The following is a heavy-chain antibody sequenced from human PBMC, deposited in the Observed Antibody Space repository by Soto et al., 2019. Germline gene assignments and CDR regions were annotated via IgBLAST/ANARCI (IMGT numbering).Heavy chain of an antibody. CDR3: ASGTKLRYFDWLLLPGMDV. J-gene: IGHJ6*02. V-gene: IGHV4-4*07. D-gene: IGHD3-9*01. Sequence: DTHSLTCSASGASVKNYDWSWIRQSAGKGLEWIERVYSAGTVNYNPSLQSRVTMSLDTSKNQFSLKLSSVTAADTAVYYCASGTKLRYFDWLLLPGMDVWGQGTSVNVSS. CDR2: VYSAGTV. CDR1: GASVKNYD.